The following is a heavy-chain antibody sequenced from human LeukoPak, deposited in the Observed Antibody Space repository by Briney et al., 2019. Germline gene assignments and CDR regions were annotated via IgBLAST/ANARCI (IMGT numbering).Heavy chain of an antibody. D-gene: IGHD3-10*01. V-gene: IGHV3-66*01. CDR3: ASSWFRGNFGMDV. J-gene: IGHJ6*02. Sequence: GGSLRLSCAASGFTVSSNYMSWVRQAPGEGLEWVSVIYSGGSTYCADSVKGRFTIPRDNSKNTLYLQMNSLRAEDTAVYYCASSWFRGNFGMDVWGQGTTVTVSS. CDR2: IYSGGST. CDR1: GFTVSSNY.